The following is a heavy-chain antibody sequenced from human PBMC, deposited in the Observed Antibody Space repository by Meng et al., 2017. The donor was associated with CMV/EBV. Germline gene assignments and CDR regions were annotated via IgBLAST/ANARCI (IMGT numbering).Heavy chain of an antibody. CDR1: GFTFSSYS. CDR3: ARDSRITGNQRLVDY. D-gene: IGHD1-20*01. Sequence: GGSLRLSCAASGFTFSSYSMNWVRQAPGKGLEWVSYISSSSSTIYHADSVKGRFTISRDNAKNSLYLQMNSLRAEDTAVYYCARDSRITGNQRLVDYWGQGTLVTVSS. CDR2: ISSSSSTI. J-gene: IGHJ4*02. V-gene: IGHV3-48*04.